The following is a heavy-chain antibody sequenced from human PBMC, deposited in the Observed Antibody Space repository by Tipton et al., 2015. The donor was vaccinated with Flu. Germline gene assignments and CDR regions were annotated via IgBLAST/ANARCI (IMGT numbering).Heavy chain of an antibody. J-gene: IGHJ4*02. D-gene: IGHD3-16*01. Sequence: LRLSCAVYGGSFSGYYWSWIRQPPGKGLEWIGEINHSGSTNYNPSLKSRVTISVDTSKNQFSLKLSSVTAADTAVYYCARLRRPSLIGRYYFDYWGQGTLVTVSS. CDR3: ARLRRPSLIGRYYFDY. V-gene: IGHV4-34*01. CDR1: GGSFSGYY. CDR2: INHSGST.